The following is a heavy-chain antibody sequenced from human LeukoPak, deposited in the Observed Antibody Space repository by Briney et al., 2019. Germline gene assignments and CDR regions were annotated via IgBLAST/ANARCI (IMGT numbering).Heavy chain of an antibody. CDR2: MYYGGTT. CDR1: GGSIGTDSYY. D-gene: IGHD5-12*01. CDR3: ATGKYSGYYDY. J-gene: IGHJ4*02. V-gene: IGHV4-39*02. Sequence: SETLSLTCSVSGGSIGTDSYYGGWVRQPPGKGLEWIGSMYYGGTTYFNPSLKSLVTLSVDTSKNDFSLRLSSVTAADSAVYFCATGKYSGYYDYWGQGTLVTVSS.